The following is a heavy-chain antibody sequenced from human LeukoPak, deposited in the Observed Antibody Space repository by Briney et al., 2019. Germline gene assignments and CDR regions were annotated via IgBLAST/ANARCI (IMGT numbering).Heavy chain of an antibody. CDR3: ASHPPVAY. V-gene: IGHV4-34*01. Sequence: PSETLSLTCAVYGGSFSGYYWSWIRQPPGKGLEWIGEINHSGSTNYNPSLKSRVTISVDTSKNQFSLKLSSVTAADTAVYYCASHPPVAYWGQGTLVTVSS. CDR2: INHSGST. J-gene: IGHJ4*02. CDR1: GGSFSGYY.